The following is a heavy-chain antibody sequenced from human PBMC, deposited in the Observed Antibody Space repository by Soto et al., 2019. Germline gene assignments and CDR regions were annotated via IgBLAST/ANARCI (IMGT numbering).Heavy chain of an antibody. CDR2: IKSKTDGGTT. CDR3: TTAGGVAAATYYYYYGMDV. CDR1: GFTFSNAW. V-gene: IGHV3-15*07. Sequence: GGSLRLSCAASGFTFSNAWMNWVRQAPGKGLEWVGRIKSKTDGGTTDYAAPVKGRFTISRDDSKNTLYLQMNSLKTEDTAVYYCTTAGGVAAATYYYYYGMDVWGQGTTVTVSS. D-gene: IGHD6-13*01. J-gene: IGHJ6*02.